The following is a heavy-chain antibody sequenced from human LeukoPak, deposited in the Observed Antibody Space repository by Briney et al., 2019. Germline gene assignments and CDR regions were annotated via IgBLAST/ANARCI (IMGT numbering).Heavy chain of an antibody. V-gene: IGHV4-39*07. J-gene: IGHJ6*03. Sequence: SETLSLTCTVSGGSISSNTYYWGWIRQPPGKGLEWIASIYSGGSTYYNPSLKSRVTISVDTSKNQFSLKLSSVTAADTAVYYCARLKRYYYYMDVWGKGTTVTISS. CDR1: GGSISSNTYY. CDR3: ARLKRYYYYMDV. CDR2: IYSGGST.